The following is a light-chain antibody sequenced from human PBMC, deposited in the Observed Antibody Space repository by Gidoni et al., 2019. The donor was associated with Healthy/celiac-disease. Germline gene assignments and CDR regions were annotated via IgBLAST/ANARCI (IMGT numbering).Light chain of an antibody. V-gene: IGKV1-27*01. CDR1: QGISNY. CDR2: AAS. CDR3: QKYNSAPDT. Sequence: EIQMTQSPSSLSASVGDRVTITCRASQGISNYLAWYQQKPGKVPKLLIYAASTLQSGVPSRFSGSGSGTDFTLTISSLQTEDVATYYCQKYNSAPDTFGQGTRLEIK. J-gene: IGKJ5*01.